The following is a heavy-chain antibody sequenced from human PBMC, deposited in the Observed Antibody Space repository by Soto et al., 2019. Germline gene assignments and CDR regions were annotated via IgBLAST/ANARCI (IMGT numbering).Heavy chain of an antibody. D-gene: IGHD3-16*01. CDR2: VDTTGGT. V-gene: IGHV4-4*07. CDR1: GGSISSYS. Sequence: QVQLQESGPGLVEPSETLSLTCTVSGGSISSYSWNWIRQPAGKGLEWIGRVDTTGGTDYIPSLKRRVTMSVDTSKNQLSLNLRFVTAADTAVYFCAKDDSGAADIWGQGTMGTVS. J-gene: IGHJ3*02. CDR3: AKDDSGAADI.